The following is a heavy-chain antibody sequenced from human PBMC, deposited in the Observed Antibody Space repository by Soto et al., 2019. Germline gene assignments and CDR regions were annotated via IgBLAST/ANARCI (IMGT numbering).Heavy chain of an antibody. J-gene: IGHJ6*02. Sequence: PSETLSLTCTVSGGSISSSSYYWGWIRQPPGKGLEWIGSIYYSGSTYYNPSLKSRVTISVDTSKNQFSLKLSSVTAADTAVYYCARRGEQQLVAYYYYGMDVWGPGTTVTVSS. D-gene: IGHD6-13*01. CDR1: GGSISSSSYY. CDR3: ARRGEQQLVAYYYYGMDV. V-gene: IGHV4-39*01. CDR2: IYYSGST.